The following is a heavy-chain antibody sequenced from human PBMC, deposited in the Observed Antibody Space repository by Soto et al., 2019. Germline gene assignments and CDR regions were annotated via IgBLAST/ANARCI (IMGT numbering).Heavy chain of an antibody. V-gene: IGHV4-59*12. Sequence: SETLSLTCTVSGGSISNYYLSWIRQPPGKGLEWIGYIHYIESTSYNPSLNSRVTISVDMSKNQFSLKLNSVTAADTAMYYCARGSYYGSGSYRYYYHYGMDVWGQGTTVTVSS. CDR2: IHYIEST. CDR1: GGSISNYY. CDR3: ARGSYYGSGSYRYYYHYGMDV. J-gene: IGHJ6*02. D-gene: IGHD3-10*01.